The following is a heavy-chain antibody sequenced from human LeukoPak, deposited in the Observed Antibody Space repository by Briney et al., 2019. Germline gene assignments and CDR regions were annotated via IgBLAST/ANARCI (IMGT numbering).Heavy chain of an antibody. Sequence: GGSLRLSCAASGFTFSSYAMSWVRQAPGKGLEWVSTISGSGGTTYYADSVRGRFTISRDNSKNVLYLQVNSLRAGDTAVYSCAKDLDSYPYYFDYWGQGTLVTVSS. V-gene: IGHV3-23*01. CDR1: GFTFSSYA. CDR2: ISGSGGTT. CDR3: AKDLDSYPYYFDY. J-gene: IGHJ4*02. D-gene: IGHD1-1*01.